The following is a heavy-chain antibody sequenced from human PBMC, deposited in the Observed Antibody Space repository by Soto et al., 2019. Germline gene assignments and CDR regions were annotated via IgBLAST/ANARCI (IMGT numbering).Heavy chain of an antibody. D-gene: IGHD6-13*01. CDR3: TRGRGIAAAGYFDY. J-gene: IGHJ4*02. V-gene: IGHV1-46*03. Sequence: GASVKVSCKASGGTFSSYAISWVRQAPGQGLEWMGIINPSGGSTSNAQKFQGRVTMTRDTSTSTDYMELSSLRSDDTAVYYCTRGRGIAAAGYFDYWGQGTLVTVSS. CDR2: INPSGGST. CDR1: GGTFSSYA.